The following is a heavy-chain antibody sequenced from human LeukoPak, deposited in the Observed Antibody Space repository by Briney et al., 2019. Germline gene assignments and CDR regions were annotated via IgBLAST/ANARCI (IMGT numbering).Heavy chain of an antibody. V-gene: IGHV1-46*01. Sequence: ASVKVSCKASGYTFTSYYMHWVRQAPGQGLEWMGIINPSGGSTSYAQKFQGRVTMTRDTSTSTVYMELSSLRSEDTAVYYCARSQGEHLQDYWYFDLWGRGTLVTVSS. CDR3: ARSQGEHLQDYWYFDL. CDR1: GYTFTSYY. J-gene: IGHJ2*01. D-gene: IGHD3-16*01. CDR2: INPSGGST.